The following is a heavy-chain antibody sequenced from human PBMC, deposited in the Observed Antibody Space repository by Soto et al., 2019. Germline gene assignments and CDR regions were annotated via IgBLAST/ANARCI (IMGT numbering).Heavy chain of an antibody. J-gene: IGHJ3*02. D-gene: IGHD4-17*01. Sequence: QVQLVESGGGVVQPGRSLRLSCAASGFTFSSYGMHWVRQAPGKGLEWVAVIWYDGSNKYYADSVKGRFTISRDNSKNALYLQMNSLRAEDTAVYYCASEQWAYGAQRHPFDIRGQGKMVNVSS. V-gene: IGHV3-33*01. CDR1: GFTFSSYG. CDR2: IWYDGSNK. CDR3: ASEQWAYGAQRHPFDI.